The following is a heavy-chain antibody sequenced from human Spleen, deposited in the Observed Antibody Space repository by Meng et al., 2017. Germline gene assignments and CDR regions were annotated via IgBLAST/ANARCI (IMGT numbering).Heavy chain of an antibody. D-gene: IGHD2-2*01. J-gene: IGHJ4*02. CDR1: GGIFSNYV. CDR3: ARKAGNCISTTCYSLDY. V-gene: IGHV1-69*05. CDR2: INAVFGAT. Sequence: QLVKSGAGVMKAGSSVKVSGKALGGIFSNYVIGWVRQAPGQGLEWMGGINAVFGATNYAQKFQGRVTITTDESTSTVYMELTRLTSEDTAVYFCARKAGNCISTTCYSLDYWGQGTLVTVSS.